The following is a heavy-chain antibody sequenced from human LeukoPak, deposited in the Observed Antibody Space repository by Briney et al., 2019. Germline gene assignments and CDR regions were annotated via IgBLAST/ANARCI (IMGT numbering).Heavy chain of an antibody. CDR3: AKGSDYDPPYYYYYMDV. Sequence: PGGSMRLSCAASGLTFSTSAMSWVRQAPGKGLEWVSGISGGGGSTYYADSVKGRFTISRDNSKNTLYLQMNSLRAEDTAVYYCAKGSDYDPPYYYYYMDVWGKGTTVTISS. V-gene: IGHV3-23*01. J-gene: IGHJ6*03. CDR1: GLTFSTSA. D-gene: IGHD5-12*01. CDR2: ISGGGGST.